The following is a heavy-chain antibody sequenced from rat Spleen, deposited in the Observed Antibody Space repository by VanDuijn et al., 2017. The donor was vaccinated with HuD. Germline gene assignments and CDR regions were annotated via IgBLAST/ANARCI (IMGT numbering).Heavy chain of an antibody. J-gene: IGHJ3*01. CDR2: ISSGGTP. CDR1: GFSLISNS. V-gene: IGHV2-6*01. CDR3: TSFYYYDGSYYYPFPY. Sequence: QVQLKESGPGLVQPSQTLSLICTVSGFSLISNSVHWVRQPPGKGLEWIAAISSGGTPYYNSPLKSRLSVTRDTSKSQVFLEMNSLQTGDTALYFCTSFYYYDGSYYYPFPYWGQGTLVTVSS. D-gene: IGHD1-12*02.